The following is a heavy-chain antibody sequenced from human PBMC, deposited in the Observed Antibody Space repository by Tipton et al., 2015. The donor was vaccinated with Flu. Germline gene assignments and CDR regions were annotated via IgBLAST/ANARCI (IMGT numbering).Heavy chain of an antibody. CDR2: IYYSGSI. D-gene: IGHD3-16*01. CDR1: GGSISSHY. CDR3: AREWGDAFDI. V-gene: IGHV4-59*11. Sequence: TLSLTCTVSGGSISSHYWSWIRQPPRKGLEWIGYIYYSGSISYNPSLKSRVTISVDTSKNQFSLKLSSVTAADTAVYCCAREWGDAFDIWGQGTMVTVSS. J-gene: IGHJ3*02.